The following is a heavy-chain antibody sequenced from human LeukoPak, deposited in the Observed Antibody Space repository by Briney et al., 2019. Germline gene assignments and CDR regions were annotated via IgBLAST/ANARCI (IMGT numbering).Heavy chain of an antibody. J-gene: IGHJ4*02. CDR3: ARVAARVSLDY. D-gene: IGHD2-15*01. CDR2: ISSDGDST. CDR1: GGSISSSN. V-gene: IGHV3-64*01. Sequence: ETLSLTCAVSGGSISSSNWWSWVRQAPGKGLEYVSAISSDGDSTYYANSVKGRFTISRDNSKNTLYLQMGSLRAEDMAVYYCARVAARVSLDYWGQGTLVTVSS.